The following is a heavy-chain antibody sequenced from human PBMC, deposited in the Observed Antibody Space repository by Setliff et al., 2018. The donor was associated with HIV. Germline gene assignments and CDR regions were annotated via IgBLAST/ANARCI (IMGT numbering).Heavy chain of an antibody. Sequence: SETLSLTCTVSGGSISSSSYYWGWIRQPPGKGLEWIGSIYYSGSTYYNPSLKGRLSMSTSENQSSLKLTSVTAADTAVYYCASTRIRLIRGAVISNLRTPYFDYWGPGSLVTVSS. CDR1: GGSISSSSYY. V-gene: IGHV4-39*07. D-gene: IGHD3-10*01. CDR3: ASTRIRLIRGAVISNLRTPYFDY. J-gene: IGHJ4*02. CDR2: IYYSGST.